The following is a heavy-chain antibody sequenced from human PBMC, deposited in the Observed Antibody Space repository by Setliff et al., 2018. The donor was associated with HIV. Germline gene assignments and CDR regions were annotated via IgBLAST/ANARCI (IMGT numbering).Heavy chain of an antibody. D-gene: IGHD2-8*02. CDR3: ARDLVAAFDI. CDR2: VYYSGST. CDR1: GDSISSVGYY. V-gene: IGHV4-31*03. Sequence: SETLSLTCTVSGDSISSVGYYWSWIRQHPGKGLEWIGYVYYSGSTYYNPSLKSRLTVSVDTSKNQFSLKLSSVTAADTAVYYCARDLVAAFDIWGQGTMVTVSS. J-gene: IGHJ3*02.